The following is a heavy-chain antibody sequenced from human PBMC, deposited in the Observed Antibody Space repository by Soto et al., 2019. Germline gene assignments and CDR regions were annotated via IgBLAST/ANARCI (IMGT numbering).Heavy chain of an antibody. D-gene: IGHD5-18*01. J-gene: IGHJ4*02. Sequence: ASVKVSCKASGYTFTSYAMHWVRQAPGQRLEWMGWINAGNGNTKYSQKFQGRVTITRDTSASTAYMELSSLRSEDTAVYYCARAKAQRTWIQLWPYFDYWGQGTLVTVAS. CDR3: ARAKAQRTWIQLWPYFDY. CDR2: INAGNGNT. CDR1: GYTFTSYA. V-gene: IGHV1-3*01.